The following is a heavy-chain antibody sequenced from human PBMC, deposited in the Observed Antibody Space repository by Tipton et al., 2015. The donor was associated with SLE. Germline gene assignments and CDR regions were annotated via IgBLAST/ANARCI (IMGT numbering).Heavy chain of an antibody. D-gene: IGHD3-10*01. CDR2: IYYSGST. J-gene: IGHJ6*02. Sequence: TLSLTCTVSGASITDHYWSWVRQSPGKGLEWIGYIYYSGSTTYNPSLKSRVTISVDKSKTRFSLKLNSVTAADTAVDYCARDWIMVPGVIRYYAMDVWGQGTTVTVSS. V-gene: IGHV4-59*11. CDR1: GASITDHY. CDR3: ARDWIMVPGVIRYYAMDV.